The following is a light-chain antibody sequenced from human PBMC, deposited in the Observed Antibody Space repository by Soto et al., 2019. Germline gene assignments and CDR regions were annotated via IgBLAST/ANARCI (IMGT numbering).Light chain of an antibody. CDR2: DAS. J-gene: IGKJ1*01. CDR1: QSISTW. V-gene: IGKV1-5*01. Sequence: DIQMTQSPSTLSASVGDRVTITCRASQSISTWLAWYQQRPGKAPKRLIFDASSLESGVPSRFSGSGSGTEFTLTISSLQSDDFATYFCQQYNTYSKTFGQGTKVDIK. CDR3: QQYNTYSKT.